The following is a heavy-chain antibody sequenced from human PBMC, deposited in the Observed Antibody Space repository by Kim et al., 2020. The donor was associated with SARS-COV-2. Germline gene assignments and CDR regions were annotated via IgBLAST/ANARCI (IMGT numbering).Heavy chain of an antibody. J-gene: IGHJ4*02. D-gene: IGHD3-10*02. V-gene: IGHV3-7*01. CDR3: ARSVFGDNY. CDR2: GSES. Sequence: GSESDNVDSVKGRFTISRDNAKNSLYLQMNRLRVEDTAVYYCARSVFGDNYWGQGTLVSVSS.